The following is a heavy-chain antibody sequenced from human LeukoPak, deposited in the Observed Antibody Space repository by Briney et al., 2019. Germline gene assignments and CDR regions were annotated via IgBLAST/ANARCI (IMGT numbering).Heavy chain of an antibody. D-gene: IGHD5-24*01. CDR3: ARDKMATNPLTLPY. CDR1: GYTFTGYY. V-gene: IGHV1-2*02. J-gene: IGHJ4*02. CDR2: INPNSGGT. Sequence: ASVKASCKASGYTFTGYYMHWVRQAPGQGLEWMGWINPNSGGTEYAQKFRGRVTMTRDTSISTAYMELSRLKSDDTAVYYCARDKMATNPLTLPYWGQGTLITVSS.